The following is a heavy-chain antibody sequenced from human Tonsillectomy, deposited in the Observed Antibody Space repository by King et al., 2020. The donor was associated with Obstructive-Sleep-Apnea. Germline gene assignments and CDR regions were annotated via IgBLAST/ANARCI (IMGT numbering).Heavy chain of an antibody. CDR2: IIGIGGST. Sequence: QLVQSGGGLVQPGGSLRLSCAASGFTFISYAMSLVRQAPGKGLEWVSAIIGIGGSTYYADSVKGRFTIPRANSKNTLYLQMNSLRAEDTAVYYCANQNNVVVPAARSGSFDYWGQGTLVTVSS. CDR3: ANQNNVVVPAARSGSFDY. J-gene: IGHJ4*02. V-gene: IGHV3-23*04. D-gene: IGHD2-2*01. CDR1: GFTFISYA.